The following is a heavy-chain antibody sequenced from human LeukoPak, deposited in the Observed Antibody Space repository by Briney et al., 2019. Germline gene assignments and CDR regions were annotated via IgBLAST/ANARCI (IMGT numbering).Heavy chain of an antibody. Sequence: SETLSLTCTVSGVSISGYYWSWIRQPAGKALEWIGRIYTSGSTQDNPSFKSRVTMSVDTSQNQVSLKMSSVTAADTAVYYCERQDSKVGAYTGPYYFDYWGQGTLVTVSS. J-gene: IGHJ4*02. CDR3: ERQDSKVGAYTGPYYFDY. CDR2: IYTSGST. D-gene: IGHD1-26*01. V-gene: IGHV4-4*07. CDR1: GVSISGYY.